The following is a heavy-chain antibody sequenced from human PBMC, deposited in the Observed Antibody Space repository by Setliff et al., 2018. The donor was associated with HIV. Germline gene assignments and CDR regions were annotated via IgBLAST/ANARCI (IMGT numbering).Heavy chain of an antibody. D-gene: IGHD6-19*01. CDR3: AGRRVAGLF. V-gene: IGHV4-59*12. Sequence: PSETLSLTCNVSGVSISNYYWSWIRRPPGKGLEWIGIGYIYYSGSTNYNPSLKSRVTISVDTSKSQFSLKLTSVTAADTAVYYCAGRRVAGLFCGQGTLVTVSS. J-gene: IGHJ4*02. CDR1: GVSISNYY. CDR2: IYYSGST.